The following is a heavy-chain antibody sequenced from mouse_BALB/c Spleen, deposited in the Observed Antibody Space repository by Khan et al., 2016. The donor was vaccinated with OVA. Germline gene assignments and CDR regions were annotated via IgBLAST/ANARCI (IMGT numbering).Heavy chain of an antibody. Sequence: LVQSGGGLVKPGGSLKLSCAASGFTFSNYAMSWVRQSPEKRLEWVASISSGDSTYYPDSVKGRFTISRDNARKILYLQMSSLRSEDTAMYYCARDYWFAYWGQGTLVTVSA. V-gene: IGHV5-6-5*01. CDR3: ARDYWFAY. CDR2: ISSGDST. J-gene: IGHJ3*01. CDR1: GFTFSNYA.